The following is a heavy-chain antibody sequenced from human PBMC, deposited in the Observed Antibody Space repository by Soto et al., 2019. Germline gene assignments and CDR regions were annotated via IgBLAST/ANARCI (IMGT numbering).Heavy chain of an antibody. D-gene: IGHD3-22*01. J-gene: IGHJ4*02. Sequence: EVQLVESGGGLVQPGGSLTLSCAASGFTFSSYWMHWVRQAPGKGLVWVARIKSDGSGTIYADSVKGRLTISRDNARNTLYLQMTSLRAEDTAVYFCARGDGDYYDGNGYLGRHWGQGTLVTVS. CDR1: GFTFSSYW. V-gene: IGHV3-74*01. CDR2: IKSDGSGT. CDR3: ARGDGDYYDGNGYLGRH.